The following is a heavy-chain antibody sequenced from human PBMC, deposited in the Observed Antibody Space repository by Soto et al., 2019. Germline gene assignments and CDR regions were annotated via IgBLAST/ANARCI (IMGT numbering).Heavy chain of an antibody. J-gene: IGHJ4*02. D-gene: IGHD2-2*01. CDR1: GLTFSSYA. CDR2: IGGSGGAV. CDR3: AKDRWYCSSTNFDGYYFDH. V-gene: IGHV3-23*01. Sequence: EVQLLEAGGGLVQPGGSLRLSCAASGLTFSSYAMSWVRQAPGKGLEWVSGIGGSGGAVKYADSVKGRFTISRDNSKNTLYLQKNSLRAEDTAVYYCAKDRWYCSSTNFDGYYFDHWGQGTLVTVSS.